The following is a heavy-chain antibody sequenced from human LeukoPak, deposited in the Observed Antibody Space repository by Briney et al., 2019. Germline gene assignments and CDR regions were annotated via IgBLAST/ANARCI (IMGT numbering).Heavy chain of an antibody. Sequence: GASVKVSCKASGYTFTSYGISWVRQAPGQGLEWMGWISAYNGNTKYAQKFQGRVTITTDESTSTAYMELSSLRSEDTAVYYCARGYYYDSSGYYNYWGQGTLVTVSS. CDR1: GYTFTSYG. CDR3: ARGYYYDSSGYYNY. CDR2: ISAYNGNT. D-gene: IGHD3-22*01. V-gene: IGHV1-18*01. J-gene: IGHJ4*02.